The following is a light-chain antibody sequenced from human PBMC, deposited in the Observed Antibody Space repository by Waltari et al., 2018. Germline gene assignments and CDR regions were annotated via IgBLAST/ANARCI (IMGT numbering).Light chain of an antibody. CDR3: SSQTLDGLVL. J-gene: IGLJ2*01. CDR2: DVT. CDR1: GSAVGASDY. Sequence: QSALTQPASVSGSPGQSITISCSGVGSAVGASDYVSWHQHHPGKAPQVIIYDVTNRPSGVSDRFSASTSANTASLTISRLQPEDEADYYCSSQTLDGLVLFGGGTRLTVL. V-gene: IGLV2-14*03.